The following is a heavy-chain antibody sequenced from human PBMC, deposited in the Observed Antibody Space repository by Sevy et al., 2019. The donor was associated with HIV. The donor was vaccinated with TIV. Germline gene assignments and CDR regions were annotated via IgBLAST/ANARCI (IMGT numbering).Heavy chain of an antibody. Sequence: ASVKVSCKASGGTFSSYAISWVRQAPGQGLEWMGGIIPIFGTANYAQKFQGRVTITADESTSTAYMELSSLRSEDTAVYYCARLFNGGSSGYYPSVAFDIWGQGTMVTVSS. V-gene: IGHV1-69*13. CDR3: ARLFNGGSSGYYPSVAFDI. CDR2: IIPIFGTA. CDR1: GGTFSSYA. D-gene: IGHD3-22*01. J-gene: IGHJ3*02.